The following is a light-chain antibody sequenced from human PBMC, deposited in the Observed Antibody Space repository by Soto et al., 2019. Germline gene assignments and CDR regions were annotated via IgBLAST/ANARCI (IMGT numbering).Light chain of an antibody. J-gene: IGKJ1*01. CDR2: GAS. CDR1: QGISRW. V-gene: IGKV1-5*01. Sequence: DIQMTQSPSSVSASVGDRVTITCRASQGISRWLAWYQQKPGEAPKLLISGASSLQSGVPSRFSGTGSGTEFTLTISSLQPDDFATYYCQQYNSYSRTFGQGTKVDIK. CDR3: QQYNSYSRT.